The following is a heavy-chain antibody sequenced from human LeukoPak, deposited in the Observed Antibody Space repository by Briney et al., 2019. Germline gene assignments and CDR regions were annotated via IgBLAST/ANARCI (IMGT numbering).Heavy chain of an antibody. CDR3: ARGGGMYYYGSGSSAFGY. V-gene: IGHV4-34*01. CDR1: GGPFSGYY. D-gene: IGHD3-10*01. Sequence: SETLSLTCAVYGGPFSGYYWSWIRQPPGKGLEWIGEINHSGSTNYNPSLKSRVTISVDTSKNQFSLKLSSVTAADTAVYYCARGGGMYYYGSGSSAFGYWGQGTLVTVSS. CDR2: INHSGST. J-gene: IGHJ4*02.